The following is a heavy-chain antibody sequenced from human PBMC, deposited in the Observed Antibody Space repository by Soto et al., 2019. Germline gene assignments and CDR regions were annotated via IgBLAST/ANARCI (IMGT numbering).Heavy chain of an antibody. CDR2: ISYDGNNK. D-gene: IGHD2-2*01. J-gene: IGHJ4*02. V-gene: IGHV3-30*18. CDR3: AKACGDVEVVPGAVADF. Sequence: QVQLVESGGGVVQPGRSLRLSCAASGFTFSSYGMHWVRQAPGKGLEWVAVISYDGNNKYYADSVKGRFTISRDSSKNTLFLHMNSLRAEDTAVYYCAKACGDVEVVPGAVADFWGQGTLVTVSS. CDR1: GFTFSSYG.